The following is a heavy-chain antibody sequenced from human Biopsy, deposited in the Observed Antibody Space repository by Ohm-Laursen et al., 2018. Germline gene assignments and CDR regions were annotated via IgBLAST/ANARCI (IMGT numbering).Heavy chain of an antibody. CDR1: GYTSTNYD. J-gene: IGHJ2*01. D-gene: IGHD2-2*01. CDR3: ARGRRHCSGTCSRWYFDL. CDR2: INPKSGDT. V-gene: IGHV1-2*02. Sequence: ASVKVSCKASGYTSTNYDINWVRQATGQGLEWMGWINPKSGDTDYPQNFQGRVSMTRDTSISTAYMDLSRLRSDDTAVYYCARGRRHCSGTCSRWYFDLWGRGTLVTVSS.